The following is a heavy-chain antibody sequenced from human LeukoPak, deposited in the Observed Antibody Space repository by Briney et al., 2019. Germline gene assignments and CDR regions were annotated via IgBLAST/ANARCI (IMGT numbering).Heavy chain of an antibody. D-gene: IGHD6-19*01. CDR2: ISSSSSYT. CDR3: ARDRSWLAY. J-gene: IGHJ4*02. V-gene: IGHV3-11*06. Sequence: PGGSLRLSCAASGLTFSDYYMSWIRQAPGKGLEWVSYISSSSSYTNYADSVKGRFTISRDNAKNSLYLQMNSLRAEDTAVYYCARDRSWLAYWGQGTLVTVSS. CDR1: GLTFSDYY.